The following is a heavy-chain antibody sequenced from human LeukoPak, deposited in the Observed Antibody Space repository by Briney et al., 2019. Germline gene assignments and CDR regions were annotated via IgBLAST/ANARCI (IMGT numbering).Heavy chain of an antibody. CDR1: GFTFSDYY. V-gene: IGHV3-11*06. CDR3: ARDRRSGYCTSASCKGEFEY. CDR2: ISSGSSYT. J-gene: IGHJ4*02. Sequence: PGGSLRLSCAASGFTFSDYYMSWIRQAPGKGLEWVSYISSGSSYTNYADSVKGRFTISRDNAKNSLYLQMNSLRADDTAVYYCARDRRSGYCTSASCKGEFEYWGQGTLVTVFS. D-gene: IGHD2-2*01.